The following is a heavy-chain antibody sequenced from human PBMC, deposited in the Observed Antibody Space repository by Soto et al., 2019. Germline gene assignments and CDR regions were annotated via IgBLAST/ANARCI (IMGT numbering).Heavy chain of an antibody. J-gene: IGHJ6*02. V-gene: IGHV4-4*02. CDR2: IHHSGAT. CDR3: ARAKEYTSSSGMDV. D-gene: IGHD6-6*01. Sequence: PSETLSLTCAVSGNSITGDNWWSWVRQPPGKGLEWIGEIHHSGATNYNPSLKSRVTISVDKSKNQFSLKLNSVTAADTAMFYCARAKEYTSSSGMDVWGQGITVT. CDR1: GNSITGDNW.